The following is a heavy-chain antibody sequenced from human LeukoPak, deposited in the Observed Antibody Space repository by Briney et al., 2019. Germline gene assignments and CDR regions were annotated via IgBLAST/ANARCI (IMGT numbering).Heavy chain of an antibody. J-gene: IGHJ5*02. CDR3: ARDKSGSLVGNWFDP. CDR1: GYTFTGYY. CDR2: ISAYNGNT. Sequence: ASVKVSCKASGYTFTGYYMHWVRQAPGQGLEWMGWISAYNGNTNYAQKLQGRVTMTTDTSTSTAYMELRSLRSDDTAVYYCARDKSGSLVGNWFDPWGQGTLVTVSS. V-gene: IGHV1-18*04. D-gene: IGHD1-26*01.